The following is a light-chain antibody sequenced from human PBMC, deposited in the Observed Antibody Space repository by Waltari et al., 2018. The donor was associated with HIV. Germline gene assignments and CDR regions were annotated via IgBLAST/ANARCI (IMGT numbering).Light chain of an antibody. J-gene: IGLJ1*01. CDR3: QSADTSSTRV. V-gene: IGLV3-25*03. CDR1: ALAKQY. Sequence: SFELTQAPSVSVSPGQTARITCSGDALAKQYSYWYQQKPGQAPVLVIYKDNERPSGIPERFSGSSSGTTVTLTIRGVQAEDEADYFCQSADTSSTRVFGPGTKLTVL. CDR2: KDN.